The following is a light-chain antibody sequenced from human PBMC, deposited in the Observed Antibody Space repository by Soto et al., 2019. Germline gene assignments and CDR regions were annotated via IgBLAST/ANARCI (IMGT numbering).Light chain of an antibody. CDR2: AAS. V-gene: IGKV1-27*01. CDR1: QGINNY. Sequence: DIQMTQSPSSLSASVGDRVTITCRASQGINNYLAWYQQKPGKVPKLLIYAASTLQSGVPSRFRGSRSGTDFTLTISSLQPEYVATYYCQNYNSAPRTFGQVTKVDIK. J-gene: IGKJ1*01. CDR3: QNYNSAPRT.